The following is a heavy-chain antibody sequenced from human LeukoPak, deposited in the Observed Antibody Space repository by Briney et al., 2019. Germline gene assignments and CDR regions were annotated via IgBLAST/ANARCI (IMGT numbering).Heavy chain of an antibody. D-gene: IGHD6-19*01. CDR3: ARVQRTGYSSGWPEYYFDY. V-gene: IGHV1-69*04. CDR1: GGTFISYA. J-gene: IGHJ4*02. Sequence: ASVKVSCKASGGTFISYAISWVGQAPGQGGEWMGRINPILGISNYPQKLQGRVTITADKSTRTAYMELSSLRSEDTAVYYCARVQRTGYSSGWPEYYFDYWGQGTLVTVSS. CDR2: INPILGIS.